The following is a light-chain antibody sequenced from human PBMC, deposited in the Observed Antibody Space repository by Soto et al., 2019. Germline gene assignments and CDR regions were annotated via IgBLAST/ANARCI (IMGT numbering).Light chain of an antibody. Sequence: DIQMTQSPSSLSASVGDRVTITCRASQSISYYLNWYQQKQGRAPRLLIYSTSTLQSGVPSKFSGSASGTDITLTISSLQPEDFATYYCQQSYSTPWTFGQGTKVDIK. V-gene: IGKV1-39*01. J-gene: IGKJ1*01. CDR1: QSISYY. CDR3: QQSYSTPWT. CDR2: STS.